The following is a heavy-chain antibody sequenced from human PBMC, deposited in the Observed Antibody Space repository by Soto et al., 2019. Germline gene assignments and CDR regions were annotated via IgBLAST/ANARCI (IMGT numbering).Heavy chain of an antibody. Sequence: QVQLVQSGAEVKKPGSSVKVSCKASGGTFSSYAISWVRQAPGQGLEWMGGIIPIFGTANYAQKCQGRVTITADESTSTAYMELSSRRSEDTAIYYCASGVFDGYPIDYWGQGTLVTVSS. CDR1: GGTFSSYA. J-gene: IGHJ4*02. V-gene: IGHV1-69*01. CDR3: ASGVFDGYPIDY. CDR2: IIPIFGTA. D-gene: IGHD5-12*01.